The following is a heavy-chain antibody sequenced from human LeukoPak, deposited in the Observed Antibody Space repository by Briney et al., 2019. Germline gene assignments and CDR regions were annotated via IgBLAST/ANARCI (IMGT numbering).Heavy chain of an antibody. V-gene: IGHV4-34*01. Sequence: PSETLSLTCAVYGVSFSGYYWSWIRQPPGKGLEWIGEINHSGSTNYNPSLKSRVTISVDTSKNQFSLKLSSVTAADTAVYYCARGRGAGTTYYYYYGMDVWGQGTTVTVSS. J-gene: IGHJ6*02. D-gene: IGHD1-7*01. CDR2: INHSGST. CDR3: ARGRGAGTTYYYYYGMDV. CDR1: GVSFSGYY.